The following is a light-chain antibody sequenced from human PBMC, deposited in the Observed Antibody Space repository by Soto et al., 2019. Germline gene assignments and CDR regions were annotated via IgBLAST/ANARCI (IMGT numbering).Light chain of an antibody. CDR1: QSVSGW. Sequence: DIQMTQSPSTLSASLGDTVTVTCRASQSVSGWLAWYQQKPGKAPKLLIYAASTLQSGVPSRFSGSGSGTEFSLTISSLQPDDFATYYCQQYNSYSSTWTFGQGTKVDIK. CDR3: QQYNSYSSTWT. J-gene: IGKJ1*01. V-gene: IGKV1-5*01. CDR2: AAS.